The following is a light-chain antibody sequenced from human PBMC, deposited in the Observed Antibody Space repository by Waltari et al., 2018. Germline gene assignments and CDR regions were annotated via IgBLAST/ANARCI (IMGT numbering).Light chain of an antibody. J-gene: IGLJ3*02. CDR2: DVN. CDR1: SSDVGAYNY. V-gene: IGLV2-14*03. Sequence: HSALAQPASVSGSPGQSITISCTGTSSDVGAYNYVSCYQQHPGKAPRLRIYDVNNRPSGVSNRFSASKSGNTASLTISGLQAEDEADYYCSSFTRASSWVFGGGTKLTV. CDR3: SSFTRASSWV.